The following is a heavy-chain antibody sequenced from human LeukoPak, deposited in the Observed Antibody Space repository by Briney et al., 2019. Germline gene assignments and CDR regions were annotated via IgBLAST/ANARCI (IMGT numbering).Heavy chain of an antibody. D-gene: IGHD6-13*01. Sequence: GGSRRLSCAASGFSFSSYAMSWVRQAPGKGLEWVSYISDHGKSRNYVDSVKGRFTISRDNAKNSLYLQMNSLRVEDTAVYFCARARIAAPLLDYWGQGTLVTVSS. J-gene: IGHJ4*02. V-gene: IGHV3-48*03. CDR2: ISDHGKSR. CDR1: GFSFSSYA. CDR3: ARARIAAPLLDY.